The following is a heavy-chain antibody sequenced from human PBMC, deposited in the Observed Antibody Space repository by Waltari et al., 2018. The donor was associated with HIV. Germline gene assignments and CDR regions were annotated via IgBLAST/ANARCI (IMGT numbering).Heavy chain of an antibody. CDR3: ARHTKLATIIY. J-gene: IGHJ4*02. CDR2: IYYRATT. D-gene: IGHD5-12*01. CDR1: GGFISNGTYY. V-gene: IGHV4-39*01. Sequence: QLQLQESGPGLVKPSETLSLTCTVSGGFISNGTYYWGWIRHPPGKGLGWIASIYYRATTYYNPSFKSRVTISVDTPKSQFSLNLRSVTAADTAVYYCARHTKLATIIYWGQGALVTVSS.